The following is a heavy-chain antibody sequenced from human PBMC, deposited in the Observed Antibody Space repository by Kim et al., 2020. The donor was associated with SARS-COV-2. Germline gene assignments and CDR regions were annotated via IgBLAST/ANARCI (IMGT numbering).Heavy chain of an antibody. Sequence: NSAQKFPGRVTMARDTSTSTVYMELSSLRSEDTAVYYCARSSGTLPFFDYWGQGTLVTVSS. J-gene: IGHJ4*02. V-gene: IGHV1-46*01. D-gene: IGHD1-26*01. CDR3: ARSSGTLPFFDY.